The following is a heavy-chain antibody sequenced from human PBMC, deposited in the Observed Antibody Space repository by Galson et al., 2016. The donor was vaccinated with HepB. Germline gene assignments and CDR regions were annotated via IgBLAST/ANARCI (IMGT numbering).Heavy chain of an antibody. V-gene: IGHV1-2*04. CDR1: GYTFTGYY. CDR2: INPNSGGT. CDR3: ARDYYFGMDF. Sequence: SVKVSCKASGYTFTGYYIHWVRQAPGQGLEWMGWINPNSGGTKYEQKFQGWVTMTRDTSISTAYMELSRLRSDDTAVYYCARDYYFGMDFWGQGTTVTVSS. J-gene: IGHJ6*02.